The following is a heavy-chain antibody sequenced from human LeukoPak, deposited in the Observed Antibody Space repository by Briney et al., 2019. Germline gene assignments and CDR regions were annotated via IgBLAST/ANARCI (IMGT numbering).Heavy chain of an antibody. CDR1: GGSISSGDYY. Sequence: PSETLSLTCTVSGGSISSGDYYWSWIRQPPGKGLEWIGEINHSGSTNYNPSLKSRVTITVDTSKNQFSLKLSSVTAADTAVYYCARGVYYYDSSGVDYWGQGTLVTVSS. D-gene: IGHD3-22*01. CDR3: ARGVYYYDSSGVDY. J-gene: IGHJ4*02. CDR2: INHSGST. V-gene: IGHV4-39*07.